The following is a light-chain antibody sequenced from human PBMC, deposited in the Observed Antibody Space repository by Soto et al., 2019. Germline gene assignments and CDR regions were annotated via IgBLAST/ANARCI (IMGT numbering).Light chain of an antibody. CDR2: VGTGGIVG. CDR3: GAHHGSGSNYVV. Sequence: QSVLTQPPSASASLGASVTLTCTLSSGYSNYKVDWYQQRPGKGPRFVMRVGTGGIVGSKGDGIPDRFSVLGSGLNRYLTIKKIQEEDESDYHCGAHHGSGSNYVVFGGGTKLTVL. CDR1: SGYSNYK. V-gene: IGLV9-49*01. J-gene: IGLJ2*01.